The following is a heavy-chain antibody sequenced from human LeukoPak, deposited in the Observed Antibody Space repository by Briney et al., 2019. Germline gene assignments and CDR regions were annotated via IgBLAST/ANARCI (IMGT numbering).Heavy chain of an antibody. CDR2: IFTSGST. CDR3: TRQIKNSSSSGRLGSYGMDV. J-gene: IGHJ6*02. V-gene: IGHV4-4*07. Sequence: SETLSLTCTVSGGSISSYYWSWIRQPAGEGLEWIGRIFTSGSTNYIPSLNSPVTMSVDTSKNQFSLKLSSVTAADTAVYYCTRQIKNSSSSGRLGSYGMDVWGQGTTVTVSS. CDR1: GGSISSYY. D-gene: IGHD6-6*01.